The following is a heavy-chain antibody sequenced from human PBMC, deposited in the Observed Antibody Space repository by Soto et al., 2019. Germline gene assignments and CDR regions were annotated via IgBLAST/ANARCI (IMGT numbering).Heavy chain of an antibody. CDR3: ARDLGGWTDY. CDR1: GYTFTSYA. CDR2: INAGNGNT. D-gene: IGHD6-19*01. V-gene: IGHV1-3*01. Sequence: QVQLVQSGAEVKKPGASVKVSCKASGYTFTSYAMHWVRQAPGQRLEWMGWINAGNGNTKYSQKFQGRVTITRDTSASTAYMELSRLRSEDTTVYYCARDLGGWTDYWGQGTLGTVSS. J-gene: IGHJ4*02.